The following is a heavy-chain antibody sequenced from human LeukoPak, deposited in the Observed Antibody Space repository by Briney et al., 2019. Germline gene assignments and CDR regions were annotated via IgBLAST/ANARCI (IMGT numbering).Heavy chain of an antibody. Sequence: GASVKVSCKASGGTFTSYAISWVRQAPGQGLEWMGGISAIFGTANYAQKFQGRVTITRNTSISTASMELSSLRSEDTAVYYCTRVRIAAPLYYYYYYMDVWGKGTTVTVSS. J-gene: IGHJ6*03. CDR1: GGTFTSYA. CDR2: ISAIFGTA. CDR3: TRVRIAAPLYYYYYYMDV. D-gene: IGHD6-13*01. V-gene: IGHV1-69*05.